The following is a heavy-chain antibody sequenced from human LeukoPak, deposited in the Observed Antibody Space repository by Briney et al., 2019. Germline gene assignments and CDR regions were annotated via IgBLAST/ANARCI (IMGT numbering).Heavy chain of an antibody. CDR2: ISNGNT. Sequence: PSETLSLTCTVAGGSISTYYWNWLRQPPGKGLEWIGHISNGNTDYNPSLKSRVTISADTSKNQFSLRLTSVTAADTAVYYCARDKAHSYGRYFDPWGQGALVIVSS. J-gene: IGHJ5*02. D-gene: IGHD5-18*01. V-gene: IGHV4-59*01. CDR1: GGSISTYY. CDR3: ARDKAHSYGRYFDP.